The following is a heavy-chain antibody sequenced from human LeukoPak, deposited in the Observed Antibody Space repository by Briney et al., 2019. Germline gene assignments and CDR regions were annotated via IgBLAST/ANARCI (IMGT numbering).Heavy chain of an antibody. V-gene: IGHV3-49*03. Sequence: GGSLRLSCTASGFTIGDYAMSWFRQAPGKGLEWVGFIRSKAYGATTEYAASVKGRFTVSRDDSKSIAYLQMSSLKTEDTAVYYCTTDMGAFGYWGQGTLVTVSS. J-gene: IGHJ4*02. CDR1: GFTIGDYA. CDR2: IRSKAYGATT. CDR3: TTDMGAFGY. D-gene: IGHD3-10*01.